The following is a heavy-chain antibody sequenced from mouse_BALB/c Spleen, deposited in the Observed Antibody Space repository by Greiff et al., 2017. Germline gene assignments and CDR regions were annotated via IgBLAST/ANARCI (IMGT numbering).Heavy chain of an antibody. CDR2: IYPGSGST. Sequence: LKQPGSELVRPGASVKLSCKASGYTFTSYWMHWVKQRPGQGLEWIGNIYPGSGSTNYDEKFKSKATLTVDTSSSTAYMQLSSLTSEDSAVYYCTMITTGFAYWGQGTLVTVSA. V-gene: IGHV1S22*01. CDR1: GYTFTSYW. D-gene: IGHD2-4*01. J-gene: IGHJ3*01. CDR3: TMITTGFAY.